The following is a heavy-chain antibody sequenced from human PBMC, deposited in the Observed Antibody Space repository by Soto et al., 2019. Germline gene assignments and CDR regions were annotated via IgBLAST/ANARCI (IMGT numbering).Heavy chain of an antibody. Sequence: SQTLSLTCVISGDSVSSNSAGWNWIRQSPSRGLEWLGRTYYKSKWNNDYALSVKSRITINPDTSKNQFSLHLYSVTRDDTAVYYCTGITWFRGMDVWGQGTPVTVSS. J-gene: IGHJ6*02. CDR3: TGITWFRGMDV. D-gene: IGHD3-10*01. V-gene: IGHV6-1*01. CDR1: GDSVSSNSAG. CDR2: TYYKSKWNN.